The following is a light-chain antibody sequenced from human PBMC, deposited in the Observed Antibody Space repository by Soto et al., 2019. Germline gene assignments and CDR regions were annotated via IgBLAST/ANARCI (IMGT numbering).Light chain of an antibody. V-gene: IGLV1-47*02. CDR3: ATWDATLSGWV. J-gene: IGLJ3*02. Sequence: QSVLTQPPSASGTPGQRVTISCSGTSSNIGSYYVHWYKQLPGTAPKPLIYSNNQRPSGVPDRFSGSKSDTSASLAISGLRSEDEADYFCATWDATLSGWVFGGGTKLTVL. CDR2: SNN. CDR1: SSNIGSYY.